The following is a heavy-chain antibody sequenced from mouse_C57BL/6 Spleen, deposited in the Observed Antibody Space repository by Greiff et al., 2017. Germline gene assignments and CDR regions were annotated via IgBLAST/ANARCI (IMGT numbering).Heavy chain of an antibody. Sequence: QVTLKVCGPGILQPSQTLSLTCSFSGFSLSTFGMGVGWIRQPSGKGLEWLAHIWWDDDKYSNPALKSRLTISKDTSKNQVFLKIAKVDTADTATYYCARIEGVTTERGDYFGYWGQGTTLTVSS. CDR2: IWWDDDK. J-gene: IGHJ2*01. CDR1: GFSLSTFGMG. CDR3: ARIEGVTTERGDYFGY. V-gene: IGHV8-8*01. D-gene: IGHD2-2*01.